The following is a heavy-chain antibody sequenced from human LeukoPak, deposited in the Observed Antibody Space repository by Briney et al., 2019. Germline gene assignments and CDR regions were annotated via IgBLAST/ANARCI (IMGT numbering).Heavy chain of an antibody. J-gene: IGHJ4*02. CDR2: IYYSGST. Sequence: PSETLSLTCTVSGGSISSSSYYWGWIRQPPGKGLEWIGSIYYSGSTYYNPSLKSRVTVSVDTSKNQFSLNLSSVTAADTAVYYCARVAPSGSGNYYSFDYWGQGTLVIVSS. CDR1: GGSISSSSYY. V-gene: IGHV4-39*07. CDR3: ARVAPSGSGNYYSFDY. D-gene: IGHD3-10*01.